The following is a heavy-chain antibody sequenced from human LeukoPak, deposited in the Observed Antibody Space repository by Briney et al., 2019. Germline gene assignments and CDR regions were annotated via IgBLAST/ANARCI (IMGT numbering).Heavy chain of an antibody. Sequence: GGSLRLSCAASGFTFSSYWMSWVRQAPGKRLEWVANIKEDGSEEYYVDSVKGRFTISRDNAKNSLYLQMNSLRAEDTAVYYCARRYCSGGNCYSYFDYWGQGTLVTVSS. D-gene: IGHD2-15*01. V-gene: IGHV3-7*01. CDR1: GFTFSSYW. CDR2: IKEDGSEE. CDR3: ARRYCSGGNCYSYFDY. J-gene: IGHJ4*02.